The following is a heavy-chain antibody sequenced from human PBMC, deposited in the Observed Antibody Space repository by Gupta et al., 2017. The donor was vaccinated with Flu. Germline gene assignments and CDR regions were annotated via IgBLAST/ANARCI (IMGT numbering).Heavy chain of an antibody. Sequence: QAHLVESGGGLAKPGGSLALSLLASGFTFTDLFITWVRPAPRKGLEWVGDSASNGRKVYYADARKGRFAEARDNSGNSVFLNMGGLRDEDTATYYCVRDRRDLVGGYYYYYMDVWGKGVTVTVSS. CDR2: SASNGRKV. CDR1: GFTFTDLF. J-gene: IGHJ6*03. D-gene: IGHD3-10*01. V-gene: IGHV3-11*01. CDR3: VRDRRDLVGGYYYYYMDV.